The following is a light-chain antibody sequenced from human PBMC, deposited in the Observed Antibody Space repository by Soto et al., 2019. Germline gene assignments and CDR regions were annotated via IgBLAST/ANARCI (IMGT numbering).Light chain of an antibody. CDR3: QQRSAWPLT. CDR1: QSIGDY. V-gene: IGKV3-11*01. J-gene: IGKJ4*01. CDR2: DGS. Sequence: IVLTQSPATLSLSPGEGATLSRRASQSIGDYVAWFQQKPGQAPRLLIYDGSNRAVGIPARFSGSASGTDSTLTISSLEPEDFAVYYCQQRSAWPLTFGGGTRVEI.